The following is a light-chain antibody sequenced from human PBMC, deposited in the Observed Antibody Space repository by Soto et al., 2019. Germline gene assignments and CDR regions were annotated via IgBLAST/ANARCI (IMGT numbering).Light chain of an antibody. CDR1: QSVLYSSNNKNH. J-gene: IGKJ2*01. CDR3: QQYYSTPYT. CDR2: WAS. Sequence: DIVMTQSPDSLAVSLGERATINCKSSQSVLYSSNNKNHLTWYQQKPGQPPKLLIYWASTRESGVPDRFSGSGSGTDFTLTITSLQAEDVAVYYCQQYYSTPYTFGQWTKLEIK. V-gene: IGKV4-1*01.